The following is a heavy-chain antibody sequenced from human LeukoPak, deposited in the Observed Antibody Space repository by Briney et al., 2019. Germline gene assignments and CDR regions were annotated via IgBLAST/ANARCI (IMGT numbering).Heavy chain of an antibody. CDR1: RGSFSGYY. CDR2: INHSGST. D-gene: IGHD3-9*01. Sequence: SETLSLTCAVYRGSFSGYYWSWMRQPPGKGLEWIGEINHSGSTNYNPSLKSRVTISVDTSKNQFSLKLSSVTAADTAVYYCARRWLLYDYYMDVWGRGTTVTISS. V-gene: IGHV4-34*01. J-gene: IGHJ6*03. CDR3: ARRWLLYDYYMDV.